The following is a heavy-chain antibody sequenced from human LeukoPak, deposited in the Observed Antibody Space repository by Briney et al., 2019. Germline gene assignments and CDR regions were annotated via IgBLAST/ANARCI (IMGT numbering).Heavy chain of an antibody. CDR3: ARLVKYYYGSGSYYKTNWFDP. J-gene: IGHJ5*02. Sequence: SETPSLTCAVYGGSFSGYYWSWIRQPPGKGLEWIGEINHSGSTNYNPSLKSRVTISVDTSKNQFSLKLSSVTAADTAVYYCARLVKYYYGSGSYYKTNWFDPWGQGTLVTVSS. V-gene: IGHV4-34*01. CDR2: INHSGST. CDR1: GGSFSGYY. D-gene: IGHD3-10*01.